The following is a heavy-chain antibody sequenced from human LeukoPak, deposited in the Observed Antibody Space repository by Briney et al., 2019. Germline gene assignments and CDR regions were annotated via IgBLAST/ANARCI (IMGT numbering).Heavy chain of an antibody. Sequence: ASVRVSCKASGYTFSGYYIHWVRQAPGQGLEWMGWINPNNGATHYAEKFQGGVTMTRDTSITTFYMEVSSLRSDDTACYYCARYNRNDVVSALDSWGQGTLVTVS. V-gene: IGHV1-2*02. J-gene: IGHJ4*02. CDR3: ARYNRNDVVSALDS. CDR2: INPNNGAT. CDR1: GYTFSGYY. D-gene: IGHD1-1*01.